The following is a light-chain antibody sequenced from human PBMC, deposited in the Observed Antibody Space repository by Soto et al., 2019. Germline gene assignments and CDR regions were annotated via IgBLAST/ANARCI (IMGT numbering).Light chain of an antibody. CDR3: AAWDDSLSGVV. Sequence: QSVLTQPPSASGTPGLRVTISCSGSGSNIGSNYVYWYQHLPGTAPKLLIYRNNQRPSGVPDRFSGSKSGTSASLAISGLRSEDEADYYCAAWDDSLSGVVFGGGTKVTVL. CDR1: GSNIGSNY. J-gene: IGLJ2*01. V-gene: IGLV1-47*01. CDR2: RNN.